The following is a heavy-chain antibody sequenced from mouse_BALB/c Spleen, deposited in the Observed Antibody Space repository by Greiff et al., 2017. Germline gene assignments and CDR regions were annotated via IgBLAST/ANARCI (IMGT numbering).Heavy chain of an antibody. CDR2: ISYSGST. D-gene: IGHD2-1*01. Sequence: VQLKESGPGLVKPSQSLSLTCTVTGYSITSDYAWNWIRQFPGNKLEWMGYISYSGSTSYNPSLKSRISITRDTSKNQFFLQLNSVTTEDTATYYCARSGGYGNYFDYWGQGTTLTVSS. CDR1: GYSITSDYA. J-gene: IGHJ2*01. CDR3: ARSGGYGNYFDY. V-gene: IGHV3-2*02.